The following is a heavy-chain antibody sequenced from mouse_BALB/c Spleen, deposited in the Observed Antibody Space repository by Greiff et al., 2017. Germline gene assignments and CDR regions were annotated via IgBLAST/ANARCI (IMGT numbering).Heavy chain of an antibody. D-gene: IGHD1-1*01. J-gene: IGHJ2*01. CDR1: GYTFTSYW. Sequence: VQLQQPGAELVRPGASVKLSCKASGYTFTSYWMNWVKQRPGQGLEWIGRIYPGDGDTNYNGKFKGKATLTADKSSSTAYMQLSSLTSVDSAVYFCARGYGSSFFDYWGQGTTLTVSS. CDR3: ARGYGSSFFDY. CDR2: IYPGDGDT. V-gene: IGHV1-80*01.